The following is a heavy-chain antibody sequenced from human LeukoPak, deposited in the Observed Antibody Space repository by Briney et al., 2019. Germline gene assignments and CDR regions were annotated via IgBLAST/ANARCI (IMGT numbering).Heavy chain of an antibody. J-gene: IGHJ4*02. CDR3: AKESGADWAVAGTGYFDY. CDR1: GCAFSSYG. CDR2: IRYDGSNK. D-gene: IGHD6-19*01. V-gene: IGHV3-30*02. Sequence: GGSLRLSCAASGCAFSSYGMHWVRQAPGKGLEWVAFIRYDGSNKYYADSVKGRFTISRDNSKNTLYLQMNSLRAEDTAVYYCAKESGADWAVAGTGYFDYWGQGTLVTVSS.